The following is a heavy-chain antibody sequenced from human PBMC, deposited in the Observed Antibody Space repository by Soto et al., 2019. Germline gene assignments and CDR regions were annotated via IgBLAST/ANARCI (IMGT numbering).Heavy chain of an antibody. CDR3: ARDSSIAAAGYFDY. CDR1: GFTFSSYG. Sequence: QVQLVESGGGVVQPGRALRLSCAASGFTFSSYGMHWVRQAPGKGLEWVAVIWYDGSNKYYADSVKGRFTISRDNSKNTLYLQMNSPRAEDTAVYYCARDSSIAAAGYFDYWGQGTLVTVSS. CDR2: IWYDGSNK. V-gene: IGHV3-33*01. D-gene: IGHD6-13*01. J-gene: IGHJ4*02.